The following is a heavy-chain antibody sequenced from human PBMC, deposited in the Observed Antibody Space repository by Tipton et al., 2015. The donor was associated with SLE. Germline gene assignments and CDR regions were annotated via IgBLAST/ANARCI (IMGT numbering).Heavy chain of an antibody. J-gene: IGHJ6*02. CDR2: ISSSSSYV. Sequence: SLRLSCAASGFTFSNYNMNWVRQTPGKGLEWVSSISSSSSYVYYADSMKGRFAISRDNAKNSLYLQMNSLRAEDTAVYYCARIYSSSSGKGMDVWGQGTTVTVSS. CDR3: ARIYSSSSGKGMDV. V-gene: IGHV3-21*01. D-gene: IGHD6-6*01. CDR1: GFTFSNYN.